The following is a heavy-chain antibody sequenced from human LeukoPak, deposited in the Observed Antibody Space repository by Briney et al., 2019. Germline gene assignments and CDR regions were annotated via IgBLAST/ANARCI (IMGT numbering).Heavy chain of an antibody. CDR3: ARGEWLLHY. CDR2: INPNSGGT. V-gene: IGHV1-2*06. CDR1: GYTFTDYY. D-gene: IGHD5-18*01. J-gene: IGHJ4*02. Sequence: ASMKVSCKASGYTFTDYYIHWVRQAPGQGLEWMGRINPNSGGTNSAQKFQGRVTMTRDTSISTAYMELSRLRSDDTAVYYCARGEWLLHYWGQGILVTVSS.